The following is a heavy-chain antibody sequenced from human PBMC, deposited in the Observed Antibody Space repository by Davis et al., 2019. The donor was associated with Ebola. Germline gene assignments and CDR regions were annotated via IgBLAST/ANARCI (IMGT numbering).Heavy chain of an antibody. CDR2: ISAYNGNT. J-gene: IGHJ4*02. Sequence: ASVKVSCKASGYTFSTSGISWVRQAPGQGLEWMGWISAYNGNTNYAQKFQGRVTMTTDTSTSTAFMELRSLRSDGTAMYYCARNGCRTTNCLGDYFDYWGQGTLVTVSS. V-gene: IGHV1-18*01. CDR1: GYTFSTSG. CDR3: ARNGCRTTNCLGDYFDY. D-gene: IGHD2-2*01.